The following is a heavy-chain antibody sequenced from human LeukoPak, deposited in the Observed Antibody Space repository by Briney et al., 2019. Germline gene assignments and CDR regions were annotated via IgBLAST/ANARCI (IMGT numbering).Heavy chain of an antibody. V-gene: IGHV1-18*01. CDR2: ISAYNGNT. J-gene: IGHJ4*02. CDR1: GYTFTRYG. CDR3: ARGRAMSYYDSSGYSDC. Sequence: ASVKVSCKASGYTFTRYGISLVRQAPGQGLEWMGWISAYNGNTNYAQKLQGRVTMTTDTSTSTAYMGLRSLRSDDTAVYYCARGRAMSYYDSSGYSDCWGQGTLVTVSS. D-gene: IGHD3-22*01.